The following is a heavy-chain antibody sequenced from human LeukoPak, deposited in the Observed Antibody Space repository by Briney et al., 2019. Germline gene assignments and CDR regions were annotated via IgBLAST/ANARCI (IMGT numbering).Heavy chain of an antibody. CDR1: GGSISSYY. CDR2: IYYSGST. J-gene: IGHJ4*02. Sequence: PSETLSLTCTVSGGSISSYYWSWIRQPPGKGLEWIGYIYYSGSTNYNPSLKSRVTISIDTSKNQFSLKLNSVTAADTAVYYCARRSVAGPPDYWGQGTLVTVSS. V-gene: IGHV4-59*01. D-gene: IGHD6-19*01. CDR3: ARRSVAGPPDY.